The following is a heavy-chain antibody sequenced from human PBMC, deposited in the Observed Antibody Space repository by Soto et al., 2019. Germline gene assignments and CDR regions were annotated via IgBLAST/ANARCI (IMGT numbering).Heavy chain of an antibody. J-gene: IGHJ4*02. CDR3: AKRSSSSTFDY. V-gene: IGHV3-23*01. D-gene: IGHD6-6*01. CDR1: GFTFSSYA. CDR2: ISGSDDST. Sequence: EVQLLESGGGLVQPGESLRLSCAASGFTFSSYAMSWVRQAPGKGLEWVSVISGSDDSTYYADSVKGRFTISRDNSKNTLYPQMNSLRGEDTAVYYCAKRSSSSTFDYWGQGTLVTVSS.